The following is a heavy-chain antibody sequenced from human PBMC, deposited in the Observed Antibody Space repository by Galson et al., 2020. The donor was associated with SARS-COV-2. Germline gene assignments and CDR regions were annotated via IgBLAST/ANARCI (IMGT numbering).Heavy chain of an antibody. CDR2: IYYSGST. CDR3: ARTAGGYSYGDDGGPRYTYYYYGMDV. J-gene: IGHJ6*02. D-gene: IGHD5-18*01. V-gene: IGHV4-59*01. Sequence: SETLSLTCTVSGGSISSYYWSWIRQPPGKGLEWIGYIYYSGSTNYNPSLKSRVTISVDTSKNQFSLKLSSVTAADTAGYYCARTAGGYSYGDDGGPRYTYYYYGMDVWGQGTTVTVSS. CDR1: GGSISSYY.